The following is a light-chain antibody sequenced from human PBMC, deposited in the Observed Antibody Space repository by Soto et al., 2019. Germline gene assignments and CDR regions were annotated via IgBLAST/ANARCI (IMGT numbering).Light chain of an antibody. CDR1: QTVSSSY. CDR2: GAS. J-gene: IGKJ1*01. Sequence: EIVLTQSPGTLSLSPGERATLSCRASQTVSSSYLAWYQQKPGQAPRLLIYGASSRATGISDRFSGSGSGTDFTLTISRLEPEDFGVYYCHQYGSSWTFGQGTKVDI. CDR3: HQYGSSWT. V-gene: IGKV3-20*01.